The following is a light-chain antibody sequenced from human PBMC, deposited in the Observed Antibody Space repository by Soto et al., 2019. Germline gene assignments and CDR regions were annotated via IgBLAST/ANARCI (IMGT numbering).Light chain of an antibody. CDR1: QNVASN. J-gene: IGKJ5*01. Sequence: EIVMTHSRATLSVSPCERVTLSSRASQNVASNLAWYQQKPGQAPRLLIYRASTRATDIADRFSGSGSGTEFTLTIGGLQSEDFAVYYCQQYNNWPPITFGQGTRLEIK. CDR3: QQYNNWPPIT. V-gene: IGKV3-15*01. CDR2: RAS.